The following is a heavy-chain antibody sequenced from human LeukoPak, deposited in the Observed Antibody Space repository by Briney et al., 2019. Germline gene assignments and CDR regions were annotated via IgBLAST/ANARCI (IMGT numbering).Heavy chain of an antibody. J-gene: IGHJ4*02. CDR1: GFTFSTYW. CDR3: AKDISRNFVVVPAADY. CDR2: ISGDGGST. Sequence: GGSLRLSGAASGFTFSTYWMHWVRQPPGKSLEWVSLISGDGGSTYYADSVKGRFTVSRDNSKNSLYLQMNSLRTEDTALYYCAKDISRNFVVVPAADYWGQGTLVTVSS. V-gene: IGHV3-43*02. D-gene: IGHD2-2*01.